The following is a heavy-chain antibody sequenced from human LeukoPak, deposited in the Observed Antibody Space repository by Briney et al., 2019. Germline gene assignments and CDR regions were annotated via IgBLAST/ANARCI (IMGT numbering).Heavy chain of an antibody. CDR1: GYTFTGYY. CDR2: INPNSCGT. CDR3: ARVGGYGDYCSLPGRCYYYYMDV. D-gene: IGHD4-17*01. J-gene: IGHJ6*03. Sequence: GASVKVSCKASGYTFTGYYMHWVRQAPGQGLEWMGWINPNSCGTNYAQKFQGRVTMTGDTSISTAYMELSRLRSDDTAVYYCARVGGYGDYCSLPGRCYYYYMDVWGKGTTVTVSS. V-gene: IGHV1-2*02.